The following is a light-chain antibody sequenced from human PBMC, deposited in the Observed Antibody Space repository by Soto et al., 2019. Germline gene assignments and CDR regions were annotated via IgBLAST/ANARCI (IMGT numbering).Light chain of an antibody. V-gene: IGKV1-9*01. CDR3: QQIDSYPRT. J-gene: IGKJ1*01. Sequence: IQLTQSPSSLSASVGDRVTITCRAGQVISGSLAWYQQKPGKAPNLLISAASTLQTGVPSRFSGSGSGTDFALTISSLQPEDFATYYCQQIDSYPRTFGQGTQVEIK. CDR1: QVISGS. CDR2: AAS.